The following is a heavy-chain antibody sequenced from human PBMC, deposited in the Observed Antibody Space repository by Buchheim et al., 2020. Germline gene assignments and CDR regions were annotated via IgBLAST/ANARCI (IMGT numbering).Heavy chain of an antibody. CDR1: GFSVSTNY. D-gene: IGHD1-7*01. CDR2: VSGSGGST. CDR3: AKFLTGTTSHFDY. J-gene: IGHJ4*02. V-gene: IGHV3-23*04. Sequence: EVQLVETGGGLIQPGGSLRLSCAASGFSVSTNYMSWVRPAPGKGLEWVSGVSGSGGSTYYADSVTGRFTISRDNSTHTLSLQMDSLRAEDTAVYYCAKFLTGTTSHFDYWGQGTL.